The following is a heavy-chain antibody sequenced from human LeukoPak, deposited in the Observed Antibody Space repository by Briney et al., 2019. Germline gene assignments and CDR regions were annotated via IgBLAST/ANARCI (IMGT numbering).Heavy chain of an antibody. CDR1: AFTVRSYT. V-gene: IGHV3-23*01. D-gene: IGHD3-22*01. CDR3: AKEAFYDSSGYYRS. J-gene: IGHJ3*01. CDR2: ISGSGGST. Sequence: GCSLRLSCATAAFTVRSYTMSWVRPAPGKGLEWVSAISGSGGSTYYADSVKGRFTISRDNSKNTLYLQMNSLRAEDTAVYYCAKEAFYDSSGYYRSWGQGTMVTVSS.